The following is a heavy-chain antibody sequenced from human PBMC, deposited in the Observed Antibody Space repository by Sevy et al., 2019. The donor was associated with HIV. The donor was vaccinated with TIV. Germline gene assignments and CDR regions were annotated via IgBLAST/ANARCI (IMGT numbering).Heavy chain of an antibody. V-gene: IGHV3-7*01. Sequence: GGSLRLSCAASGFTFSSYWMSWVRQAPGKGLEWVANIKQDGSEKYNVDSVKGRFTISRDNAKSSLYLQWNSLRAEDTAIYYCARSYFGSGTSYGMDVWGQGTTVTVSS. J-gene: IGHJ6*02. CDR2: IKQDGSEK. CDR3: ARSYFGSGTSYGMDV. D-gene: IGHD3-10*01. CDR1: GFTFSSYW.